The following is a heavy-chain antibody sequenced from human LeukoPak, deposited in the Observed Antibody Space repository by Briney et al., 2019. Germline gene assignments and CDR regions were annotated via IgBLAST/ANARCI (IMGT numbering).Heavy chain of an antibody. CDR3: ASTLRFLPYRRFDY. D-gene: IGHD3-3*01. J-gene: IGHJ4*02. Sequence: PSGTLSLTCSVSGGPIISSNYYWGWIRQPAGKGLEWIGSIYQSGSGSSYYNPSLKSRVTIFGDTSKNQFFLRLSSVTAADTAVYYCASTLRFLPYRRFDYWGQGTLVTVPS. CDR1: GGPIISSNYY. V-gene: IGHV4-39*01. CDR2: IYQSGSGSS.